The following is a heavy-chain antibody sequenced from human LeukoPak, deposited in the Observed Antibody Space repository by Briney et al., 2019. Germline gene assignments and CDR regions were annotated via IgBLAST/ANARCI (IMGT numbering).Heavy chain of an antibody. CDR1: GFTISGNY. CDR2: IYGGGRT. Sequence: GGALTLSCAASGFTISGNYMTWVRQAPGKGREWVSVIYGGGRTYYADSKNGRFTTSRHDSETTVYLQMNSLGPEDTAVYYCASTRVTIQETTLNWGQGTLVTVSS. D-gene: IGHD3-9*01. V-gene: IGHV3-53*04. CDR3: ASTRVTIQETTLN. J-gene: IGHJ4*02.